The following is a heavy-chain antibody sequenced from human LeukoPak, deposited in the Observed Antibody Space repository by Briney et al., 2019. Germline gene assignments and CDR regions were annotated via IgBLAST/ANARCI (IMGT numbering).Heavy chain of an antibody. CDR1: GYTFTNYY. Sequence: ASVKVSCKASGYTFTNYYLHWVRQAPGQGLEWMGWINANTGNPTYAQGFTGRFVFSLDTSVSTAYLQISSLKAEDTAVYYCARDLRPYYGSGSYYNVFDYWGQGTLVTVSS. V-gene: IGHV7-4-1*02. J-gene: IGHJ4*02. D-gene: IGHD3-10*01. CDR3: ARDLRPYYGSGSYYNVFDY. CDR2: INANTGNP.